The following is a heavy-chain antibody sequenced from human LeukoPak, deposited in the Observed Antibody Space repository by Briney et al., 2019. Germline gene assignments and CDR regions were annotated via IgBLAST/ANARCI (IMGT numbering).Heavy chain of an antibody. CDR2: ISPSGGST. Sequence: GASVKVSCKASGYTCTSYYMHWVRRAPGQGLEWMGIISPSGGSTSYAQKFQGRVTMTRDPSTSTVSMELSSLRSEDTAVYYCARAGSASGWYFDYWGQGTLVTVSS. J-gene: IGHJ4*02. CDR3: ARAGSASGWYFDY. D-gene: IGHD6-19*01. V-gene: IGHV1-46*01. CDR1: GYTCTSYY.